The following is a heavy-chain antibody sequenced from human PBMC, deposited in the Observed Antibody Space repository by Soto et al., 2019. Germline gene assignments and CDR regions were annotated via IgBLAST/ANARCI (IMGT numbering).Heavy chain of an antibody. CDR3: ARDTGYNYGYNLDH. Sequence: SETLSLTCSVSGGSISSYYWSWFRQPPGEGLEWIGYIYYSGSTNYNPSLKSRVAISVDTSKNQFSLKLTSVPAADTALYYCARDTGYNYGYNLDHWGHGTLVTVSS. V-gene: IGHV4-59*12. CDR2: IYYSGST. D-gene: IGHD5-18*01. J-gene: IGHJ5*02. CDR1: GGSISSYY.